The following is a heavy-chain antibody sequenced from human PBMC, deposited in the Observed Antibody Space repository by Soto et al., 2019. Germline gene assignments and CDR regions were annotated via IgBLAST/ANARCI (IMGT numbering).Heavy chain of an antibody. V-gene: IGHV3-23*01. CDR3: AKVRDSSGWARWFDP. CDR2: ISGSGGST. Sequence: EVQLLESGGGLVQPGGSLRLSCAASVFTFSSYAMSWVRQAPGKGLEWVSAISGSGGSTYYADSVKGRFTISRDNSKNTLYLQMNSLRAEDTAVYYCAKVRDSSGWARWFDPWGQGTLVTVSS. CDR1: VFTFSSYA. D-gene: IGHD6-19*01. J-gene: IGHJ5*02.